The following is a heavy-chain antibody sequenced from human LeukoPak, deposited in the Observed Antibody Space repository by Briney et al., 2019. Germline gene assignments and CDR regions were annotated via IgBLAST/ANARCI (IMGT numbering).Heavy chain of an antibody. CDR1: GYTFTSYD. CDR3: AKIGAAARRTPNPRWFDP. Sequence: ASVKVSCKASGYTFTSYDINWVRRATGHGLERMGWMNPNSGNTGYAQKFQGRVSMTWNTSISTAYMELSSLKSEDTAVYYCAKIGAAARRTPNPRWFDPWGQGTLVTVSS. D-gene: IGHD6-6*01. CDR2: MNPNSGNT. J-gene: IGHJ5*02. V-gene: IGHV1-8*01.